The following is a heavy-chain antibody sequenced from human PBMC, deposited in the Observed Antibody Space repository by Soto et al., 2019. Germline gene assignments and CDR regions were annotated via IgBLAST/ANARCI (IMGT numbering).Heavy chain of an antibody. J-gene: IGHJ6*02. CDR2: ISGSGGLT. CDR3: AKADTIFGVVGGMDV. Sequence: GSLRLSCVASGFTFRNYAINWVRQAPGKGLAWVSLISGSGGLTLYADSVKGRFTISRDNSKNTLYLQMNSLRAEDTAVYYCAKADTIFGVVGGMDVWGQGTTVTVSS. D-gene: IGHD3-3*01. V-gene: IGHV3-23*01. CDR1: GFTFRNYA.